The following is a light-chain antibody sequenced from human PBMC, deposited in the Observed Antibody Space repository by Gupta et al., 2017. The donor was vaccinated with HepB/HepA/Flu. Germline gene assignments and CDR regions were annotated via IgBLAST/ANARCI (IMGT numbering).Light chain of an antibody. CDR1: ESISRY. Sequence: DIQMTQSPSSLSASVGDRVIITCRASESISRYVNWYQQKPGKAPNLLIYTASTLESGVPSRFSGSGSGTDFTLTISSLQLEDFASYYCQQNYSPPLTFGGGTNVEIK. V-gene: IGKV1-39*01. CDR3: QQNYSPPLT. CDR2: TAS. J-gene: IGKJ4*01.